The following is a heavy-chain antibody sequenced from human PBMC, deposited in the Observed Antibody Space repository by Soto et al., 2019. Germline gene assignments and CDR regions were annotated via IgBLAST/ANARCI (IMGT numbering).Heavy chain of an antibody. CDR3: VREGYSYGYDWFDP. CDR2: IYYSGST. D-gene: IGHD5-18*01. CDR1: GGSIGSGGYY. V-gene: IGHV4-31*03. J-gene: IGHJ5*02. Sequence: LSLTCTVSGGSIGSGGYYWSWIRQHPGKGLEWIGYIYYSGSTYYNPSLKSRVTISVDTSKNQFSLKLSSVTAADTAVYYCVREGYSYGYDWFDPWGQGTLVTVSS.